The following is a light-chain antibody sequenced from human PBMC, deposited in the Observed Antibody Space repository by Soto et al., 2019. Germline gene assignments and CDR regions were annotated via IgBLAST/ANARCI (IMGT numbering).Light chain of an antibody. CDR3: QQYGSSPYT. CDR2: VAS. V-gene: IGKV3-20*01. Sequence: EIVLTQSPGTLSLSPGERATLSCRASQSVSSGYLAWYQQRPGQAPRLLIYVASSRATGIPDRFSGSGSGTDFTLTISRLEPEDFAVYYCQQYGSSPYTFGLGTKVDIK. CDR1: QSVSSGY. J-gene: IGKJ2*01.